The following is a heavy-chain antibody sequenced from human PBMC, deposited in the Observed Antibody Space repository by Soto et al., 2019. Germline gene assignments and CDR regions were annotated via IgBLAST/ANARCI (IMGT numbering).Heavy chain of an antibody. J-gene: IGHJ4*02. CDR3: ARQHLDVPVASAIDY. V-gene: IGHV1-24*01. CDR2: FDPEDGET. D-gene: IGHD2-2*01. Sequence: ASVKVSCKVSGYTLTELSMHWVRQAPGKGLEWMGGFDPEDGETNYAQKFQGRVTMTADKSTSTAYVELSSLRSEDTAMYYCARQHLDVPVASAIDYWGQGTLVTVSS. CDR1: GYTLTELS.